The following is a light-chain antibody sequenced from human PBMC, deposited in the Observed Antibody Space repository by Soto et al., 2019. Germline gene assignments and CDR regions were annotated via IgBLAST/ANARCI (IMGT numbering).Light chain of an antibody. Sequence: EIVMTQSPATLSVSPGEGATLSCKASQNVYNNLAWYQQRPGQPPRLLIYDASTRATGISARFSGSGYGTEFTLTISGLQSEDFSVYFCQQCRNWSLTFGGGTKVEIK. CDR3: QQCRNWSLT. J-gene: IGKJ4*01. CDR1: QNVYNN. V-gene: IGKV3-15*01. CDR2: DAS.